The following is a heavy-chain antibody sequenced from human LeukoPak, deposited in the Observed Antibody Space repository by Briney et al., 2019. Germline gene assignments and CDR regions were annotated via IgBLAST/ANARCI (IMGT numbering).Heavy chain of an antibody. CDR2: IYSGGST. V-gene: IGHV3-53*01. Sequence: PGGSLRLSCAASGFTVSNNYMRWVRRAAGKGLEWVALIYSGGSTYYADSVKGRFTISRDNSKNTLHLQMNSLRAEDTAVYYCVRNSGDLGAWGQGTLVTVSS. CDR1: GFTVSNNY. CDR3: VRNSGDLGA. D-gene: IGHD2-21*02. J-gene: IGHJ5*02.